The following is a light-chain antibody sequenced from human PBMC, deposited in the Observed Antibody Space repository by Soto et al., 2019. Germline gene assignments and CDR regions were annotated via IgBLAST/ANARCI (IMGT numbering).Light chain of an antibody. Sequence: QSVLTQPPSASGTPGQRVTISCSGSGSNIGSNTVNWYQQLPGTAPKLLIYSHNQRPSGVPDRFSGSKSGTSASLAISGLQSEDEADFYCAAWDDSLNGPVFGGGTKLTVL. J-gene: IGLJ2*01. CDR2: SHN. CDR1: GSNIGSNT. CDR3: AAWDDSLNGPV. V-gene: IGLV1-44*01.